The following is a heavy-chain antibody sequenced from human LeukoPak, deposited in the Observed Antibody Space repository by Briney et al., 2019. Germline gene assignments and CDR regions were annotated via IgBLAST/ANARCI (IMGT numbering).Heavy chain of an antibody. J-gene: IGHJ4*02. V-gene: IGHV3-21*01. D-gene: IGHD6-13*01. CDR3: ARDLGDIAAAGLDY. Sequence: KPGGSLRLSCAASGFTFSSYSMNWVRQAPGKGLEWVSSISSSSSYIYYADSVKGRFTISRDNAKNSLYLQMNSLRAEDTAVYYCARDLGDIAAAGLDYWGQGTLVTVSS. CDR2: ISSSSSYI. CDR1: GFTFSSYS.